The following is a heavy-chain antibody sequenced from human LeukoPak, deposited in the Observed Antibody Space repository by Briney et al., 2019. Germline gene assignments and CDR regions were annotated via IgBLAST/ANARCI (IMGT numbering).Heavy chain of an antibody. CDR2: ISYDGSNK. CDR1: GFTFSSYA. J-gene: IGHJ4*02. D-gene: IGHD4-17*01. CDR3: ARGESRGDLTHFDY. V-gene: IGHV3-30*04. Sequence: GGSLRLSCAASGFTFSSYAMHWVRQAPGKGLEWVAVISYDGSNKYYADSVKGRFTISRDNSKNTLHLQMNSLRAEDTAVYYCARGESRGDLTHFDYWGQGTLVTVSS.